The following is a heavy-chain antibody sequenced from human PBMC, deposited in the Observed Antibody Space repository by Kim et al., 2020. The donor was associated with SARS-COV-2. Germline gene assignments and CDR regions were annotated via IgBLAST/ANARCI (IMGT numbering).Heavy chain of an antibody. J-gene: IGHJ4*02. CDR3: SRGAYNSGWLDY. Sequence: YADSLTGRFTISRDNSKNTLYLQMNGLRAEDTALYYCSRGAYNSGWLDYWGQGTPVTVTS. D-gene: IGHD6-19*01. V-gene: IGHV3-23*05.